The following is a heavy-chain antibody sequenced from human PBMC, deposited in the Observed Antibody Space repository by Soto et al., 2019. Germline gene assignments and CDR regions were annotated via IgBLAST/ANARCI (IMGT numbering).Heavy chain of an antibody. J-gene: IGHJ4*02. D-gene: IGHD3-22*01. Sequence: LRLSCAASGFTFSDYYMSWIRQAPGKGLEWVSYISSSDNIIYYADSVKGRFTISRDNAKNSLYLQMNSLRAEDTAVYYCARDLGYYDSSGYFDYLGQGTLVTVSS. CDR1: GFTFSDYY. CDR2: ISSSDNII. CDR3: ARDLGYYDSSGYFDY. V-gene: IGHV3-11*01.